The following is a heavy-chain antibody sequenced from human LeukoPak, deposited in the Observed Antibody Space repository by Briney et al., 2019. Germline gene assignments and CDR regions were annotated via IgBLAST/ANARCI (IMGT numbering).Heavy chain of an antibody. Sequence: ASVKVSCKASGYTFTGYYMHWVRQAPGQGLEWMGWINPNRGGTNYAQKFQGRVTMTRDTSISTAYMELSRLRSDDTAVYYCARDPGRAIYYYYMDVWGKGTTVTVSS. D-gene: IGHD2-2*01. J-gene: IGHJ6*03. CDR1: GYTFTGYY. V-gene: IGHV1-2*02. CDR3: ARDPGRAIYYYYMDV. CDR2: INPNRGGT.